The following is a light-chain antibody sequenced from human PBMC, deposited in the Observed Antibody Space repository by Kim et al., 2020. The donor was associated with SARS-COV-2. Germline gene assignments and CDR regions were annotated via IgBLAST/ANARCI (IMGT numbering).Light chain of an antibody. Sequence: SVSPGQPARLPCSGDKLGDKYACWYQQKPGQSPVLVIYQDSKRPSGIPERFSGSNSGNTATLTISGTQAMDEADYYCQAWDSSTYVFGTGTKVTVL. J-gene: IGLJ1*01. V-gene: IGLV3-1*01. CDR2: QDS. CDR3: QAWDSSTYV. CDR1: KLGDKY.